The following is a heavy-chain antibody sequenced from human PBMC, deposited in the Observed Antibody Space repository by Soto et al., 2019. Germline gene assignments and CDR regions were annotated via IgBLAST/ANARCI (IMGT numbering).Heavy chain of an antibody. J-gene: IGHJ3*02. CDR1: GDTFISSG. CDR3: ARIEYCSGGNCYSAFDI. D-gene: IGHD2-15*01. V-gene: IGHV1-18*01. CDR2: ISGYKGDP. Sequence: VQSGAEVKKPGASVKVSCKASGDTFISSGISWVRQAPGQGLEWMGWISGYKGDPNYAQTFQGRVTMTTDTSTSTAYMELRSLTPGDTAIYYCARIEYCSGGNCYSAFDIWGQGTLVTVSS.